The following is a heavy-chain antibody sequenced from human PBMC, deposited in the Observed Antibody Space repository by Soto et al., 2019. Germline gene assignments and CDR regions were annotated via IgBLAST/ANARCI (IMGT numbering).Heavy chain of an antibody. CDR3: ARDFPRYCSPPGPLEY. CDR1: GDSVSSGDYY. J-gene: IGHJ4*02. CDR2: IYYSGNT. Sequence: SETLSLTCTVSGDSVSSGDYYWSWIRQPPGKGLEWIGCIYYSGNTYYNPSLKRRFSISVDTSKNQFSLQLISVSVAHTALYYCARDFPRYCSPPGPLEYWGVGPLV. V-gene: IGHV4-30-4*01. D-gene: IGHD6-13*01.